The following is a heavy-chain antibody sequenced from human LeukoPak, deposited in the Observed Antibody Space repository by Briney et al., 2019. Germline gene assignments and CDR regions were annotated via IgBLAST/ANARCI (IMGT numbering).Heavy chain of an antibody. J-gene: IGHJ4*02. CDR2: IIPIFGTA. Sequence: SVKVSCKASGGTFSSYAISWVRQAPGQGLEWMGGIIPIFGTANYAQKFQGRVTITTDESTSTAYMEPSSLRSEDTAVYYCASGEAVAGTRVLDYWGQGTLVTVSS. D-gene: IGHD6-19*01. CDR1: GGTFSSYA. V-gene: IGHV1-69*05. CDR3: ASGEAVAGTRVLDY.